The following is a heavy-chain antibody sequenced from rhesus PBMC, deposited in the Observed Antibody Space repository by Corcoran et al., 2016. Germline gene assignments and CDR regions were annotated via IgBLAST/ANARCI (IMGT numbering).Heavy chain of an antibody. CDR3: ARHLGSSYGWRFDV. Sequence: QVQLQESGPAVVKPSETLSLTGAVSGGSISSSNGWDWIRQSPGKGLEWIGGIHDSTVNTVYSPSLKGRVTLSIDTSQNQFSLKLSSVTAADTAVYFCARHLGSSYGWRFDVWGAGVLVTVSS. V-gene: IGHV4-93*02. CDR1: GGSISSSNG. D-gene: IGHD6-43*01. J-gene: IGHJ5-1*01. CDR2: IHDSTVNT.